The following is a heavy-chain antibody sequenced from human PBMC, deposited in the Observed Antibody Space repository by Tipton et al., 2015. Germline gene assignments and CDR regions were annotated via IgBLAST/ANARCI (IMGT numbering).Heavy chain of an antibody. J-gene: IGHJ3*02. D-gene: IGHD3-22*01. CDR1: GGTFSSYA. Sequence: QLVQSGAEVKKPGSSVKVSCKASGGTFSSYAISWVRQAPGQGLEWMGGSIPVLDIANYAQKFQGRVTITADKSTSTAYMELSSLRSEDTAVYYCARAHDRSGSILWGDAFDIWGQGTMVTVSS. CDR2: SIPVLDIA. CDR3: ARAHDRSGSILWGDAFDI. V-gene: IGHV1-69*09.